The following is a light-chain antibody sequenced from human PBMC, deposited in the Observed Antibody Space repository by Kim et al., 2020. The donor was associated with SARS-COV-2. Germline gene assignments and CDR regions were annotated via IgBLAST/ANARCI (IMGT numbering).Light chain of an antibody. Sequence: DVQMTQSPSTLSASVVDRVTITCRASQSISSWLAWYQQKPGKAPKLLIYKASSLESGVPSRFSGSGSGTGFTLTISSLQAEDFATYFCQQYYSDWTFGQGTKVDIK. V-gene: IGKV1-5*03. CDR3: QQYYSDWT. CDR2: KAS. J-gene: IGKJ1*01. CDR1: QSISSW.